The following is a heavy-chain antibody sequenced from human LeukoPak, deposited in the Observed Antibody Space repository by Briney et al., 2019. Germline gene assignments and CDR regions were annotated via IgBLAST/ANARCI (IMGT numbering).Heavy chain of an antibody. CDR1: GFTFSSYS. CDR3: ARGSQLVVAATLEDWFDP. J-gene: IGHJ5*02. Sequence: KPGGSLRLSCAASGFTFSSYSMNWVRQAPGKGLEWVSSISSSSSYIYYADSVKGRFTISRDNAKNSLYLQMNSLRAEDTAVYYCARGSQLVVAATLEDWFDPWGQGTLVTVSS. CDR2: ISSSSSYI. V-gene: IGHV3-21*01. D-gene: IGHD2-15*01.